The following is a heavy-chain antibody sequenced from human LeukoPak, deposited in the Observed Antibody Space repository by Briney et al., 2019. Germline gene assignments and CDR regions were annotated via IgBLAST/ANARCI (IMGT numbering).Heavy chain of an antibody. V-gene: IGHV3-7*01. J-gene: IGHJ4*02. Sequence: GGSLRLSCAASGFSFSNYWMSWVRQAPGKGLEWLANIKNDGSEKYYVDSVKGQFTISRDNAKNSLYLQMNSLRAEDTAVYYCAKTYYYGSGSYWGQGTLVTVSS. CDR3: AKTYYYGSGSY. CDR2: IKNDGSEK. D-gene: IGHD3-10*01. CDR1: GFSFSNYW.